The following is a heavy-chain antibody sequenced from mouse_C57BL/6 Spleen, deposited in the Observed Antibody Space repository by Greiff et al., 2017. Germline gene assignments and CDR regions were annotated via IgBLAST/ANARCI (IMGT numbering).Heavy chain of an antibody. V-gene: IGHV2-2*01. J-gene: IGHJ1*03. CDR1: GFSLTSYG. CDR2: IWSGGST. CDR3: ARGDNYWYFDV. Sequence: VQLQQSGPGLVQPSQSLSITCTVSGFSLTSYGVHWVRQSPGKGLEWLGVIWSGGSTDYNAAFISRLSISKDNSKSQVFFKMNSLQADDTAIYYCARGDNYWYFDVWGTGTTVTVSS.